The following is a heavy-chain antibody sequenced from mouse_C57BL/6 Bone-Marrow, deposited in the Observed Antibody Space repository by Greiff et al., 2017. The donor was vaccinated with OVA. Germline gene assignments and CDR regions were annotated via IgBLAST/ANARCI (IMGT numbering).Heavy chain of an antibody. D-gene: IGHD1-1*01. CDR1: GYTFTDYN. CDR3: AREDYYGSSYGAMDY. V-gene: IGHV1-18*01. CDR2: INPNNGGT. J-gene: IGHJ4*01. Sequence: EVKLMESGPELVKPGASVKIPCKASGYTFTDYNMDWVKQSHGKSLEWIGDINPNNGGTIYNQKFKGKATLTVDKSSSTAYMELRSLTSEDTAVYYCAREDYYGSSYGAMDYWGQGTSVTVSS.